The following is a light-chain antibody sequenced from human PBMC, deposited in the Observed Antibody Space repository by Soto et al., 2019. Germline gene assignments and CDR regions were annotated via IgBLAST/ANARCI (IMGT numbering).Light chain of an antibody. CDR2: LGS. CDR3: MQALQTPRT. CDR1: QSLLHSNGYNY. Sequence: DIVMTQSPLSLPVTPGEPASISCRSSQSLLHSNGYNYLDWYLQKPGQSPQLLIYLGSNRASGVPDRFSGSGSGTDFKLKISRVEAEDVGVYYCMQALQTPRTFGQGPKVELK. V-gene: IGKV2-28*01. J-gene: IGKJ1*01.